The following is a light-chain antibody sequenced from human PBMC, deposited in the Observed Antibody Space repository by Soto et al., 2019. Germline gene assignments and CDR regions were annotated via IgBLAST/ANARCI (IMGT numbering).Light chain of an antibody. CDR1: QSVRSN. CDR2: GAS. CDR3: QQYDNWPRT. Sequence: EIVMTQSPATLSMSPGERATLSCRASQSVRSNLAWYHQKPGQAPRLLIYGASTRATGIPARFSGSGSGTEFTLTINSLQSEDFVVYYCQQYDNWPRTFGQGTKVDI. J-gene: IGKJ1*01. V-gene: IGKV3D-15*01.